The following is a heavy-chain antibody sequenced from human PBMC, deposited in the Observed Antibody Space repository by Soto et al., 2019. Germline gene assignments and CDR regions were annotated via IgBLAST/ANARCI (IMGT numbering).Heavy chain of an antibody. CDR2: ISHTGTT. D-gene: IGHD2-21*01. CDR1: GVSITPYY. Sequence: SETLSLTCSVFGVSITPYYWSWIRQPAGKGLEWIGRISHTGTTNSNPSLEGRVTMSVDPSKNQISLRLSSATAADTATYYCARGPYCGDEGYFAYWGQGALVTVSS. CDR3: ARGPYCGDEGYFAY. J-gene: IGHJ4*02. V-gene: IGHV4-4*07.